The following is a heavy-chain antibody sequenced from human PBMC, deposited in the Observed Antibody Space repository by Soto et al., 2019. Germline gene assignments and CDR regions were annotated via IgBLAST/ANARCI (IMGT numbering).Heavy chain of an antibody. CDR2: IIPISGAA. CDR1: GGTFSNYV. D-gene: IGHD1-7*01. J-gene: IGHJ4*02. V-gene: IGHV1-69*06. CDR3: ARDMTRTVVPYFDL. Sequence: QVQLVQSGAEVKKPGSSVKVSCKASGGTFSNYVVNWVRPAPGQVLEWMGRIIPISGAANYAQKFQGRVTITANKSTSTSYMEMSSLRSEDTAVYYCARDMTRTVVPYFDLWGQGTLVTVSS.